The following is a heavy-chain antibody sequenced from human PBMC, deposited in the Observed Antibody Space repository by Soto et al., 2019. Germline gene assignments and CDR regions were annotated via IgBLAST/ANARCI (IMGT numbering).Heavy chain of an antibody. V-gene: IGHV3-30*18. CDR3: AKDRYTYCDGPFDS. D-gene: IGHD3-16*02. CDR1: LFTFSSYG. J-gene: IGHJ4*02. Sequence: SLSLSCAASLFTFSSYGIHWFLQAPGKGLEWVAVISYDGSNKYYADSVKGRFTISRDNSKNTLSLQMNSLRGEDTAVYYCAKDRYTYCDGPFDSWCQGLLVTVSS. CDR2: ISYDGSNK.